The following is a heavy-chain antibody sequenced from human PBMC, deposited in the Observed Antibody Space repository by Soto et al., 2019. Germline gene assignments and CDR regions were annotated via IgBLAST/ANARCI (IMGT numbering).Heavy chain of an antibody. D-gene: IGHD4-4*01. CDR1: GGSFSSYT. CDR2: IIPMFGVA. CDR3: ARGAEMTTSHPFDY. V-gene: IGHV1-69*02. J-gene: IGHJ4*02. Sequence: QVQLVQSGAEVKKPGSSVKVSCKASGGSFSSYTISWVRQAPGQGLEWMGRIIPMFGVANYAQKFQGRVTXTADTSASTAYMELSSLRSEDTAVFYCARGAEMTTSHPFDYWGQGTLVTVSS.